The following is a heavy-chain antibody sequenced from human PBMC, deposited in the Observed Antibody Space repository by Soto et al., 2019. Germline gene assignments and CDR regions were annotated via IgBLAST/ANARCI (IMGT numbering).Heavy chain of an antibody. CDR3: ARDRGIAAAGSSNWFDP. CDR2: IIPIFGTA. D-gene: IGHD6-13*01. J-gene: IGHJ5*02. CDR1: GGTFSSYA. V-gene: IGHV1-69*01. Sequence: QVQLVQSGAEVKKPGSSVKVSCKASGGTFSSYAISWVRQAPGQGLEGMGGIIPIFGTANYAQKFQGRVTITADESTSTAYMELSSLRSEDTAVYYCARDRGIAAAGSSNWFDPWGQGTLVTVSS.